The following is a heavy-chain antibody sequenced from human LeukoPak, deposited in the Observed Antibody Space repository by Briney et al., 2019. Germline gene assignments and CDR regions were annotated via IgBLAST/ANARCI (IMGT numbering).Heavy chain of an antibody. V-gene: IGHV3-30-3*01. D-gene: IGHD3-10*01. CDR3: ARDGNFYYGPGSYCDY. J-gene: IGHJ4*02. CDR1: GFTFSRYA. Sequence: GGSLRLSCAASGFTFSRYAMHWVRLAPGKGLEWVAVISYDGSNKYYADSVKGRFTISRDNSKNTLYLQMNSLRAEDTALYYCARDGNFYYGPGSYCDYLGQGTLVTVSS. CDR2: ISYDGSNK.